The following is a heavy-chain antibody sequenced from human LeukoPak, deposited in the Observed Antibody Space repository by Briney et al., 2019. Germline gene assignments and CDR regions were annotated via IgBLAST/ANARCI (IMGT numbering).Heavy chain of an antibody. J-gene: IGHJ5*02. V-gene: IGHV4-61*02. D-gene: IGHD4-23*01. CDR3: ARRAGGFFNYVGPGRRFWFDP. CDR2: IYTSGST. Sequence: SETLSLTCTVSGGSISSGSYYWSWIRQPAGKGLEWIGGIYTSGSTNYNPSLKSRVTISVDTSKNQFSLKLSSVTAADTAVYYCARRAGGFFNYVGPGRRFWFDPWGQGTLVTVSS. CDR1: GGSISSGSYY.